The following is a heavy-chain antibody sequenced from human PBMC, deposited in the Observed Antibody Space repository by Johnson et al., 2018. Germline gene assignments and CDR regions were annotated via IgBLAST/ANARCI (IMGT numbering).Heavy chain of an antibody. CDR1: GFTFNTNA. CDR2: ISFDGSKT. V-gene: IGHV3-30*03. J-gene: IGHJ4*02. Sequence: VQLLESGGDVVQPGGSLRLSCAVSGFTFNTNAMHWVRQAPDKGLEWVAFISFDGSKTFYADSVKGRFTISRDNAKNSLYLQMNSLRDEDTAVYYCARRSSSSGLDLDYWGQGTLVTVSS. CDR3: ARRSSSSGLDLDY. D-gene: IGHD6-6*01.